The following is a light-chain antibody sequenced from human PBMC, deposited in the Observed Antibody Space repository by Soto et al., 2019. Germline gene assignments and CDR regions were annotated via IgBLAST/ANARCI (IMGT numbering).Light chain of an antibody. Sequence: IVLTQSPGTLSLSPGERVTLSCRASQSVSSSYLAWSLQKPGQAPRLLIYGASTRATGVPDRFSGSGSGTDFTLTISRLEPEDFAVYHCQQYGSLSWTFGQGTKVDIK. CDR3: QQYGSLSWT. V-gene: IGKV3-20*01. CDR2: GAS. J-gene: IGKJ1*01. CDR1: QSVSSSY.